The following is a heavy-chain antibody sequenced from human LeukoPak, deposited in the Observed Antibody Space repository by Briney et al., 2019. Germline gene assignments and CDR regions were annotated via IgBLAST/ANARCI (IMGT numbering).Heavy chain of an antibody. D-gene: IGHD3-3*01. J-gene: IGHJ6*03. CDR3: AKTVSVLTNYDFWSGGDYYYYFMDV. CDR2: ISGSGGSK. V-gene: IGHV3-23*01. CDR1: GFTFSSYA. Sequence: GGSLRLSCAASGFTFSSYAMSWVRQAPGKGLEWVSAISGSGGSKYYADSVKGRFTISRDNSKNTLYLQMNSLRAEDTAVYYCAKTVSVLTNYDFWSGGDYYYYFMDVWGKGTTVTVSS.